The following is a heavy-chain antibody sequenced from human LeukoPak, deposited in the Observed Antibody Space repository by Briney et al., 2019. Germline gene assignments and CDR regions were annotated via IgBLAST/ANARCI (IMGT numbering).Heavy chain of an antibody. CDR1: GFTFSSYW. CDR2: INSDGSST. CDR3: ARDQPVYCSSTSCYGYEGYYYYGMDV. J-gene: IGHJ6*04. D-gene: IGHD2-2*01. Sequence: GGSLRLSCAASGFTFSSYWMHWVRQAPGKGLVWVSRINSDGSSTSYADSVKGRFTISRDNAKNTLYLQMNSLGAEDTAVYYCARDQPVYCSSTSCYGYEGYYYYGMDVWGKGTTVTVSS. V-gene: IGHV3-74*01.